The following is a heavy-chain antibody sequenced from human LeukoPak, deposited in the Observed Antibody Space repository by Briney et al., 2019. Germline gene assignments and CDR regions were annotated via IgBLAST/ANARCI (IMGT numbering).Heavy chain of an antibody. Sequence: SETLSLTCTVSGGSISSSSYYWGWIRQPPGKGLEWIGSIYYSGSTYYNPSLKSRVIISADTSKNQFSLKLTSVTAADTAVYYCARSCSGGSCYDYFGMDVWGQGTTVTVSS. J-gene: IGHJ6*02. CDR1: GGSISSSSYY. CDR3: ARSCSGGSCYDYFGMDV. V-gene: IGHV4-39*07. CDR2: IYYSGST. D-gene: IGHD2-15*01.